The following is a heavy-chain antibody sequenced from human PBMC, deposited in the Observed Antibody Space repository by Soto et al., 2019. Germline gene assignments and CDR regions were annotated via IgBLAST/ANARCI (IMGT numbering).Heavy chain of an antibody. CDR3: ARDSGSWLSASN. J-gene: IGHJ4*02. CDR1: GGSISSGDYY. V-gene: IGHV4-30-4*01. CDR2: IYYSGST. Sequence: QVQLQESGPALVKPSQTLSLTCTVSGGSISSGDYYWSWIRQPPGKGLEWIGYIYYSGSTYYNPSLNSRVTISVDTSKNRFSLKLSSVTAADTAVYYCARDSGSWLSASNWGQGTLVTVCS. D-gene: IGHD6-13*01.